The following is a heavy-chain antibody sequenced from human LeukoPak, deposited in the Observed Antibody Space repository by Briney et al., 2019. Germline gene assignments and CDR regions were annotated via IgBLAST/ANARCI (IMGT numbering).Heavy chain of an antibody. Sequence: SETLSLTCAVSGYSISSTNYWAWIRQPPGKGLEWIGSICHSGSSYYNLSLKTRVTMTVNTSQNRFSLKLNSVTAADTAVYYCAKGRGGSVNNILFDCWGQGNLVTVSS. D-gene: IGHD3-10*01. CDR2: ICHSGSS. V-gene: IGHV4-38-2*01. J-gene: IGHJ4*02. CDR3: AKGRGGSVNNILFDC. CDR1: GYSISSTNY.